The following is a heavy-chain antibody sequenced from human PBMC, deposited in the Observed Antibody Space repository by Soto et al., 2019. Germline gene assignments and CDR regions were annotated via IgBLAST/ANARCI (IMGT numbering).Heavy chain of an antibody. CDR1: GYSFTSYW. J-gene: IGHJ3*02. Sequence: GESLKISCKGSGYSFTSYWIGWVRQMPGKGLEWMGIIYPGDSDTRYSPSFQGQVTISADKSISTAYLQWSSLKASDTAMYYCARQSAQGPRADAFDIWGQGTMVTVSS. CDR2: IYPGDSDT. V-gene: IGHV5-51*01. CDR3: ARQSAQGPRADAFDI.